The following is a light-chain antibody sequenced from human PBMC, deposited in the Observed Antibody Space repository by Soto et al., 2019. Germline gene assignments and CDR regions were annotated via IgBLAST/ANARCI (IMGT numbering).Light chain of an antibody. CDR3: CSYVDTSVV. CDR1: SSDVGGYNY. Sequence: QSALTQPPSVSGSPGQSVTLSGTGTSSDVGGYNYVSWYQQHPGKAPKLMIYDVIKRPSGVPDRFSGSKSGNTASLTISGLQAEDEADYHCCSYVDTSVVFGGGTKLTVL. CDR2: DVI. V-gene: IGLV2-11*01. J-gene: IGLJ2*01.